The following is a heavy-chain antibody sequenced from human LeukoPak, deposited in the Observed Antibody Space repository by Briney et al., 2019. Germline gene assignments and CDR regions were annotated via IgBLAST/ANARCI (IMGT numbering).Heavy chain of an antibody. CDR2: IKTDGSLT. CDR3: ARDSGDYYFDY. V-gene: IGHV3-7*01. Sequence: GGSLRLSCVASGFTFSSYWMTWVRQAPGKGLEWVANIKTDGSLTYYVDPVKGRFTISRDNAKNTLYLQMNSLRAEDTAVYYCARDSGDYYFDYWGQGTLVTVSS. J-gene: IGHJ4*02. CDR1: GFTFSSYW. D-gene: IGHD4-17*01.